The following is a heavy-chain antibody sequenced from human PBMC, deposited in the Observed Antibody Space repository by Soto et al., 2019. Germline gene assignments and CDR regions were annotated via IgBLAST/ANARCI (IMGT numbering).Heavy chain of an antibody. D-gene: IGHD3-22*01. J-gene: IGHJ4*02. CDR3: ASSGYSG. CDR2: IYYSGST. V-gene: IGHV4-30-4*01. Sequence: QVQLQESGPGLVKPSQTLSLTCTVSGGSISSGDYYWSWIRQPPGKGLEWIGSIYYSGSTYYNPSXKXRXXISVDTSKNHFSLKLSSVTAADTAVYCCASSGYSGWGQGTLVTVSS. CDR1: GGSISSGDYY.